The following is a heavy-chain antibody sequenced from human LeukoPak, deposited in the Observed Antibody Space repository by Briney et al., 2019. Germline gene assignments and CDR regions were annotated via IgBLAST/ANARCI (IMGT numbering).Heavy chain of an antibody. V-gene: IGHV1-2*02. D-gene: IGHD1-26*01. CDR3: ARELGINAFDV. CDR1: GYTFTGYY. Sequence: ASVKVSCKASGYTFTGYYTHWVRQSPGQGREWMGWIDPNSGVTNFAQNFQGRLTMTTDTSISTAYMELSRLTSDDTTVYYCARELGINAFDVWGQGTLVTVSS. J-gene: IGHJ3*01. CDR2: IDPNSGVT.